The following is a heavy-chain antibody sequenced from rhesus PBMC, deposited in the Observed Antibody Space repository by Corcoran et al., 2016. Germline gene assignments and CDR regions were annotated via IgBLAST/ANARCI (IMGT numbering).Heavy chain of an antibody. CDR1: GGSIISSNW. D-gene: IGHD6-43*01. Sequence: QVQLPESGPAVVTPSEPLSLTCDVSGGSIISSNWWDWTRQSPGKGLEWMGGIHDSTVNTVYSPSLKCRVTLSIDTSQNQFSLKLSSVTAADTAVYFCARHLGSSYGWRFDVWGAGVLVTVSS. CDR3: ARHLGSSYGWRFDV. J-gene: IGHJ5-1*01. V-gene: IGHV4-93*02. CDR2: IHDSTVNT.